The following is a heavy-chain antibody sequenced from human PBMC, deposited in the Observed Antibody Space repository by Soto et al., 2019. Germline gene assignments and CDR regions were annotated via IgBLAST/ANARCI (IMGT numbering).Heavy chain of an antibody. Sequence: VQLVESGGGLVQPGGSLRLSCAASGFTFSSYEMNWVRQAPGKGLEWVSYISSSGSTIYYADSVKGRFTISRDNAKNSLYLQMNSLRAEDTAVYYCAGHLEKSTSHGVDYWGQGTLVTVSS. CDR1: GFTFSSYE. V-gene: IGHV3-48*03. J-gene: IGHJ4*02. CDR2: ISSSGSTI. CDR3: AGHLEKSTSHGVDY. D-gene: IGHD2-2*01.